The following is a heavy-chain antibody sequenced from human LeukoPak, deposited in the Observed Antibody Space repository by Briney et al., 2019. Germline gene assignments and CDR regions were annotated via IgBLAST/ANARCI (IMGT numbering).Heavy chain of an antibody. J-gene: IGHJ6*03. Sequence: ASVKVSRKATGYTFTRYDINWVRQAPGQGLEGMGWSNSNSGGKNYAQKCQGRVTLTRRTSISTDYLELSRLRSDDTAVYYCARGGSGITIYGGVGGYYYIDVWGKGTTVTVSS. D-gene: IGHD3-3*01. CDR1: GYTFTRYD. V-gene: IGHV1-2*02. CDR3: ARGGSGITIYGGVGGYYYIDV. CDR2: SNSNSGGK.